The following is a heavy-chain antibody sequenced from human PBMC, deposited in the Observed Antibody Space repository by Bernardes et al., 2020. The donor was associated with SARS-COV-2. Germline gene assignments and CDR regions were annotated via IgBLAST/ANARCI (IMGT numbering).Heavy chain of an antibody. CDR2: VYYSGST. J-gene: IGHJ5*02. D-gene: IGHD4-17*01. CDR3: ARGVVGYRKWNYGNYFDP. V-gene: IGHV4-59*01. CDR1: GDSISSYY. Sequence: SETLSLTCTVSGDSISSYYWTWIRQPPGKGLDWIGYVYYSGSTKYNPSLKSRVTISVDTSKNQFSLKLRSVTAADTAVYFCARGVVGYRKWNYGNYFDPWGQGTLVTVSS.